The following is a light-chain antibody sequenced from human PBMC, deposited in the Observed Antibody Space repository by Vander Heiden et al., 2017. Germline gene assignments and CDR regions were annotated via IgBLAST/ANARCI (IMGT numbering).Light chain of an antibody. CDR3: CSYAGSYTWV. Sequence: SPLPPHRSVSGAPGPPVTISCTGPRSDVGGYNSVSWYRHHPANAPNLMIFYVTKRPSGVPDRFSGSKSCNTASLTISGRQADDDADYYCCSYAGSYTWVFGGGTKLTVL. CDR1: RSDVGGYNS. V-gene: IGLV2-11*01. CDR2: YVT. J-gene: IGLJ3*02.